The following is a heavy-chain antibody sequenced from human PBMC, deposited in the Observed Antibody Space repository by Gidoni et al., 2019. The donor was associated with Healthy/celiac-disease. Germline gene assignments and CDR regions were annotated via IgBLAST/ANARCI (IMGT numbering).Heavy chain of an antibody. CDR2: IYYSGST. Sequence: QVQLQESGPGLVKPSETLSLTCTVPGGSISSYYWSWIRQPPGKGLEWIGYIYYSGSTNYNPSLKSRVTISVDTSKNQFSLKLSSVTAADTAVYYCARRSHDYSNYVDDWYFDLWGRGTLVTVSS. CDR3: ARRSHDYSNYVDDWYFDL. V-gene: IGHV4-59*01. J-gene: IGHJ2*01. D-gene: IGHD4-4*01. CDR1: GGSISSYY.